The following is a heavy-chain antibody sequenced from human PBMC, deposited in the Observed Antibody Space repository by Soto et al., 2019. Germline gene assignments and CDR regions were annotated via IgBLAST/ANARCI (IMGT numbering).Heavy chain of an antibody. V-gene: IGHV4-30-4*01. D-gene: IGHD5-12*01. CDR2: IYYTGNT. J-gene: IGHJ4*02. CDR3: SSLPDGYTSGLDY. Sequence: QVQLQESGPGLVKPSQTLSLSCTVSGASINSGDYYWSWIRQPPGKGLEWIGYIYYTGNTVFNPSLQIRVSISVDTPKNQFSLRLNSVTAADTAVYYCSSLPDGYTSGLDYWGPGTLVTVSS. CDR1: GASINSGDYY.